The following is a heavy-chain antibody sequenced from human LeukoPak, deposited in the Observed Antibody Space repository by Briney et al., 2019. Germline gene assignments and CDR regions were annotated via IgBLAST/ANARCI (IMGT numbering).Heavy chain of an antibody. CDR2: ISHDGNKR. Sequence: PGGSLRLSCAAAGFTLNTYAIHSVRQTPGKWLGWVAVISHDGNKRYYADSVKGRFTISRDSSKTTLYLQMDSLRAEDTAVYYCARGEREHSGYDVDYCGQGTLVTASS. CDR3: ARGEREHSGYDVDY. D-gene: IGHD5-12*01. CDR1: GFTLNTYA. V-gene: IGHV3-30*04. J-gene: IGHJ4*02.